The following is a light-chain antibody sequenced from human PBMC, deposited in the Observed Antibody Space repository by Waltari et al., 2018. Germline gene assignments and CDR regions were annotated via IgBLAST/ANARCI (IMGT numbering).Light chain of an antibody. CDR1: QKISNN. CDR2: GPT. V-gene: IGKV3-15*01. J-gene: IGKJ3*01. CDR3: LQYNDWPPLFT. Sequence: EIEMTQSPAIMSVSPGERVTLSCRASQKISNNFAWYQHKPGQAPRLLSYGPTTRASGIPGRFRGSGSGTESTLSIDGLQSEDVAVYYCLQYNDWPPLFTFGPGTKVEIK.